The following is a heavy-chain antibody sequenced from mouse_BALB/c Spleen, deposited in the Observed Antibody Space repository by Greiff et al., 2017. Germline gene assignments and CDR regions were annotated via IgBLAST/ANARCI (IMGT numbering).Heavy chain of an antibody. CDR2: ISSGSSTI. CDR1: GFTFSSFG. D-gene: IGHD3-1*01. V-gene: IGHV5-17*02. CDR3: ARSGEDYFDY. Sequence: EVHLVESGGGLVQPGGSRKLSCAASGFTFSSFGMHWVRQAPEKGLEWVAYISSGSSTIYYADTVKGRFTISRDNPKNTLFLQMTSLRSEDTAMYYCARSGEDYFDYWGQGTTLTVS. J-gene: IGHJ2*01.